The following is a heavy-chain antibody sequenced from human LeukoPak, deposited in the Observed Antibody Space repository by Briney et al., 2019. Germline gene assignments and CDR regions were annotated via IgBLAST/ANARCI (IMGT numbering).Heavy chain of an antibody. CDR2: INQDGSEQ. CDR1: GFTFSNYW. D-gene: IGHD2-15*01. CDR3: ARDGGGDIVVAFAFDI. J-gene: IGHJ3*02. Sequence: QSGGSLRLSCAAPGFTFSNYWMSWVRQAPGKGLEWVAHINQDGSEQYYVDSVKGRFTISSDNAKNSLYLQMNSLRAEDTAVYYCARDGGGDIVVAFAFDIWGQGTMVTVSS. V-gene: IGHV3-7*05.